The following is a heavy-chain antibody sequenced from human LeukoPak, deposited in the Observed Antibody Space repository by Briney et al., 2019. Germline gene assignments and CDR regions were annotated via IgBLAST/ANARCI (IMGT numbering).Heavy chain of an antibody. CDR1: VDTFTGCF. D-gene: IGHD2-21*01. V-gene: IGHV1-2*02. CDR2: INPDSGGT. CDR3: ARVLIGSTLFDP. J-gene: IGHJ5*02. Sequence: ASVRVSCKASVDTFTGCFIHWVRQAPGQGLEWMGWINPDSGGTDYAQKFQDRVTLTRDTSISTAYMELSALTSDDTGIYYCARVLIGSTLFDPWGQGTLVTVSS.